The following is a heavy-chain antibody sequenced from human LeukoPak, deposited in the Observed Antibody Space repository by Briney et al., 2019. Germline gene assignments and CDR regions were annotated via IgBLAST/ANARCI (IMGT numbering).Heavy chain of an antibody. Sequence: PGRSLRLSCAASGFTFSSYAMSWVRQAPGKGLEWVSAISGSGGSTYYADSVKGRFTISRDNSKNTLYLQMNSLRAEDTAVYYCAKGDDYGDYADYWGQGTLVTVSS. D-gene: IGHD4-17*01. J-gene: IGHJ4*02. V-gene: IGHV3-23*01. CDR2: ISGSGGST. CDR1: GFTFSSYA. CDR3: AKGDDYGDYADY.